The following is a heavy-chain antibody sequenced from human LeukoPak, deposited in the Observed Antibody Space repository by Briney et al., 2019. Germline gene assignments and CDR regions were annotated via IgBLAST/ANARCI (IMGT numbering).Heavy chain of an antibody. Sequence: SETLSLTCSVSGYSISTGYYWGWIRQPAGKGLEWIGRIYTSGSTNYNPSLKSRVTISGDTSKNQFSLRLSSVTAADTAVYYCARQGIAVAGGFDYWGQGTLVTVSS. CDR3: ARQGIAVAGGFDY. CDR2: IYTSGST. CDR1: GYSISTGYY. D-gene: IGHD6-19*01. V-gene: IGHV4-4*07. J-gene: IGHJ4*02.